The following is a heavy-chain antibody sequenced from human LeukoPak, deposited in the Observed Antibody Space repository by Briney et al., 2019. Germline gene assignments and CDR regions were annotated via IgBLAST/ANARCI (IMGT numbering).Heavy chain of an antibody. Sequence: ASVKVSCRASGYTFTGYYMHWVRKAPGQGLEWMGRINPNSGGTNYAQKFQGRVTMTRDTSISTAYMELSRLRSDDTAVYYCARVGALAYYDFWSGTDYYYGMDVWGQGTTVTVSS. V-gene: IGHV1-2*06. CDR2: INPNSGGT. J-gene: IGHJ6*02. CDR3: ARVGALAYYDFWSGTDYYYGMDV. D-gene: IGHD3-3*01. CDR1: GYTFTGYY.